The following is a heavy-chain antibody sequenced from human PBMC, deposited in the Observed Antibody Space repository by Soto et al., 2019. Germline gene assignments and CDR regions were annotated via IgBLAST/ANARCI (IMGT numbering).Heavy chain of an antibody. Sequence: ASVKVSCKASGYTFTSYDINWVRQATGQGLEWMGWMNPNSGNTGYAQKFQGRVTMTRNTSISTAYMELSSLRSEDTAVYYCARGNVAATIGGNWYFDLWGRDTLVTVSS. J-gene: IGHJ2*01. V-gene: IGHV1-8*01. D-gene: IGHD2-15*01. CDR1: GYTFTSYD. CDR2: MNPNSGNT. CDR3: ARGNVAATIGGNWYFDL.